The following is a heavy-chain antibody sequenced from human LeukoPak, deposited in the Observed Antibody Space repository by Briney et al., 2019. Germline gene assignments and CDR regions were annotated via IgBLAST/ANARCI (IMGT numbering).Heavy chain of an antibody. D-gene: IGHD2-15*01. CDR2: MSSDGRNN. CDR3: AKDHSGSGRAFEY. Sequence: GRSLRLSCATSGFTFSSCGVHWVRQAPGKGLEWVALMSSDGRNNYYADSVKGRFTISRDNSKDTLYLQMNSLRAEDTAVYYCAKDHSGSGRAFEYWGQGTLVTVSS. CDR1: GFTFSSCG. V-gene: IGHV3-30*04. J-gene: IGHJ4*02.